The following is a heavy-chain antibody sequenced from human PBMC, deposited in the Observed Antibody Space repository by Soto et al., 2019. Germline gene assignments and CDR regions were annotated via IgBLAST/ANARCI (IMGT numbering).Heavy chain of an antibody. V-gene: IGHV5-51*01. CDR3: ARRSDGDYLSETNSGMDV. CDR2: IYPGDSDT. D-gene: IGHD4-17*01. J-gene: IGHJ6*02. Sequence: PGESLKISCKGSGYSFTSYWIGWVRQMPGKGLEWMGIIYPGDSDTRYSPSFQGQVTISADKSISTAYLQWSSLKASDTAMYYCARRSDGDYLSETNSGMDVWGQGTTVTVSS. CDR1: GYSFTSYW.